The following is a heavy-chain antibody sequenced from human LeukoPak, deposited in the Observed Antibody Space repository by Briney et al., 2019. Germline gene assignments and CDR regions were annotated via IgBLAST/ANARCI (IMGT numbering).Heavy chain of an antibody. CDR1: GFTFTSSA. CDR2: IVVGSGNT. D-gene: IGHD6-19*01. Sequence: TSVKVSCKASGFTFTSSAMQWVRQARGQRLEWIGWIVVGSGNTNYAQKFQERVTITWDMSTSTAYMGLSSLRSEDTAVYYCAADQGSGWYVWGQGTLVTVSS. V-gene: IGHV1-58*02. J-gene: IGHJ4*02. CDR3: AADQGSGWYV.